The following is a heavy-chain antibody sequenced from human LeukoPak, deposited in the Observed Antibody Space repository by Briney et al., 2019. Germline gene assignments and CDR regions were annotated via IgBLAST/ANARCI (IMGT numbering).Heavy chain of an antibody. Sequence: ASVKVSCKTSGYTFTNYDINWVRQATGQGLEWMGWMNPNSGNTGYAQKFQGRVTMTRSTSISTAYMELSSLRSEDTAVYYCARGSTVDTVATPLKYWGPGTLVTVSS. J-gene: IGHJ4*02. CDR3: ARGSTVDTVATPLKY. V-gene: IGHV1-8*01. CDR1: GYTFTNYD. D-gene: IGHD5-12*01. CDR2: MNPNSGNT.